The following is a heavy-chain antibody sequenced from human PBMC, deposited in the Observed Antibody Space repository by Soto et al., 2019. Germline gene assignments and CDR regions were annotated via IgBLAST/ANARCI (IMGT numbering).Heavy chain of an antibody. CDR3: ARTDNVGSYAY. CDR1: GFTISRDYY. CDR2: IYHSGTT. V-gene: IGHV4-38-2*01. Sequence: WETLSLTCAVSGFTISRDYYWAWIRQPPGRGLEYIGSIYHSGTTYYNPSLMSRVTISVDTSKNQFSLNLRSVTAADSAVYYCARTDNVGSYAYCGQGTLVPVSS. J-gene: IGHJ4*02. D-gene: IGHD3-16*01.